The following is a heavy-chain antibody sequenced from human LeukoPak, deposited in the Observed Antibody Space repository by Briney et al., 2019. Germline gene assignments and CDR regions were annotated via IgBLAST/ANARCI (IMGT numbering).Heavy chain of an antibody. CDR2: INHSGST. D-gene: IGHD2-2*01. Sequence: KPSETLSLTCAVYGGSLSGYYWSWIRQPPGKGLEWIGEINHSGSTNYNPSLKSRVTISVDTSKNQFSLKLSSVTAADTAVYYCARGREELVVPAYYFDYWGQGTLVTVSS. J-gene: IGHJ4*02. V-gene: IGHV4-34*01. CDR1: GGSLSGYY. CDR3: ARGREELVVPAYYFDY.